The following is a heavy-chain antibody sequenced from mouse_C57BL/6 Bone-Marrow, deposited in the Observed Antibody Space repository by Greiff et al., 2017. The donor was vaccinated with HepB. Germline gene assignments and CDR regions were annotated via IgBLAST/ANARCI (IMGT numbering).Heavy chain of an antibody. V-gene: IGHV1-50*01. CDR2: IDPSDSYT. Sequence: QVQLQQPGAELVKPGASVKLSCKASGYTFTSYWMQWVKQRPGQGLEWIGEIDPSDSYTNYNQKFKGKATLTVDTSSSTAYMQLSSLTSEDSAVYYCAMAAYYSNYYFDYWGQGTTLTVSS. CDR1: GYTFTSYW. CDR3: AMAAYYSNYYFDY. D-gene: IGHD2-5*01. J-gene: IGHJ2*01.